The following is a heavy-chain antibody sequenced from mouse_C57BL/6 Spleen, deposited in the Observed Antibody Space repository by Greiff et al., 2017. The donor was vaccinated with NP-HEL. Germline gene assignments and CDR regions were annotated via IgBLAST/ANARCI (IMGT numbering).Heavy chain of an antibody. D-gene: IGHD3-2*02. J-gene: IGHJ2*01. Sequence: QVQLQQPGAELVKPGASVKMSCKASGYTFTSYWITWVKQRPGQGLEWIGDIYPGSGSTNYNEKFKSKATLTVDTSSSTAYMQLSSLTSEDSAVYYCARGSSGDGYGDYWGQGTTLTVSS. CDR1: GYTFTSYW. CDR3: ARGSSGDGYGDY. V-gene: IGHV1-55*01. CDR2: IYPGSGST.